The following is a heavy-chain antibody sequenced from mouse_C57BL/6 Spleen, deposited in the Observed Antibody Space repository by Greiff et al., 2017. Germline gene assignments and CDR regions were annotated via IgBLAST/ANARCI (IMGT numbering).Heavy chain of an antibody. CDR3: TRLLGPRAAMDY. V-gene: IGHV1-15*01. Sequence: QVHVKQSGAELVRPGASVTLSCKASGYTFTDYEMHWVKQTPVHGLEWIGAIDPETGGTAYNQKFKGKAILTADKSSSTAYMELRSLTSEDSAVYYCTRLLGPRAAMDYWGQGTSVTVSS. J-gene: IGHJ4*01. CDR2: IDPETGGT. D-gene: IGHD3-1*01. CDR1: GYTFTDYE.